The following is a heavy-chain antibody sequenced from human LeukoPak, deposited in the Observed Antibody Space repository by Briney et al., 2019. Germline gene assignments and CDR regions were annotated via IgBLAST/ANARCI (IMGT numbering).Heavy chain of an antibody. Sequence: ASVKVSCKVSGYTLTELSMHWVRQAPGKGLEWMGGFDPEDGETIYAQKFQGRVTMTEDTSTDTAYMELSSLRSEDTAVYYCARDTRKQRSSGYYLMDAFDIWGQGTMVTVSS. J-gene: IGHJ3*02. CDR1: GYTLTELS. D-gene: IGHD3-22*01. CDR3: ARDTRKQRSSGYYLMDAFDI. CDR2: FDPEDGET. V-gene: IGHV1-24*01.